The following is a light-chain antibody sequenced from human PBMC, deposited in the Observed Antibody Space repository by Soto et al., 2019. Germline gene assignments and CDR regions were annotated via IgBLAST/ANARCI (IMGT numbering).Light chain of an antibody. CDR1: SSDVGGYNY. Sequence: QSALTQPASVSGSPGQSITISCTGTSSDVGGYNYVSWYQQHPGKAPKLMXYDVSNRPSGVSNRFSGSKSGNTASLTISGLQAEDEADYYCSSYTSSSVVFGGGTXLTVL. CDR2: DVS. V-gene: IGLV2-14*01. J-gene: IGLJ2*01. CDR3: SSYTSSSVV.